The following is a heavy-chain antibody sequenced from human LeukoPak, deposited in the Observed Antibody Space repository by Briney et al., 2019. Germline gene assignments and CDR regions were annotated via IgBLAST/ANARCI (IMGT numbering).Heavy chain of an antibody. CDR2: MSGSGGRT. D-gene: IGHD2-15*01. Sequence: GGSLRLSCAASGFTFNSFAMSWVRQAPGKGLEWVSGMSGSGGRTYYADSVKGRFTISRDNSKNTLYLQMNSLRAEDTAVYYCAKVRGYCSGGSCPDYWGQGTLVTVSS. CDR1: GFTFNSFA. CDR3: AKVRGYCSGGSCPDY. J-gene: IGHJ4*02. V-gene: IGHV3-23*01.